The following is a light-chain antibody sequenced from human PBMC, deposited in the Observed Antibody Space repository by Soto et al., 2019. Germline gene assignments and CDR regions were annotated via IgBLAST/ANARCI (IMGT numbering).Light chain of an antibody. CDR2: DVS. CDR1: SSDVGGYNY. J-gene: IGLJ2*01. V-gene: IGLV2-14*01. CDR3: RSYTSSSTLVV. Sequence: QSALTQPASVSGSPGQSITISCTGTSSDVGGYNYVSWYQQHPGKAPKLMIYDVSNRPSGVSIRFSGSKSGNTASLTISGLQAEDEADYYCRSYTSSSTLVVFGGGTKLTVL.